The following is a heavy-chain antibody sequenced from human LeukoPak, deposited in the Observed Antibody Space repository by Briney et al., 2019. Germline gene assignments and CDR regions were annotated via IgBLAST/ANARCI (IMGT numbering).Heavy chain of an antibody. Sequence: SETLSLTCTVSGVSISSYYWSWIRQPPGKGLEWIGYIYYSGSTNYNPSLKSRVTISVDTSKNQFSLKLSSVTAADTAVYYCAREPITSDQDAFDIWGQGTMVTVSS. CDR1: GVSISSYY. CDR2: IYYSGST. J-gene: IGHJ3*02. CDR3: AREPITSDQDAFDI. D-gene: IGHD3-10*01. V-gene: IGHV4-59*01.